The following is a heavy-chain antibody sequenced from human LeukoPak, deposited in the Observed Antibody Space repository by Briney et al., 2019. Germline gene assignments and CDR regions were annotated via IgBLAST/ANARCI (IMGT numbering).Heavy chain of an antibody. D-gene: IGHD6-19*01. J-gene: IGHJ6*03. CDR3: ARGPGQWLFYYYYHMDV. V-gene: IGHV4-34*01. CDR1: GGSFSGYY. Sequence: SETLSLTCAVYGGSFSGYYWSWIRQPPGKGLEWIGEINHSGSTNYNPSLKSRVTISVDTSKNQFSPKLSSVTAADTAVYYCARGPGQWLFYYYYHMDVWGKGTTVTVSS. CDR2: INHSGST.